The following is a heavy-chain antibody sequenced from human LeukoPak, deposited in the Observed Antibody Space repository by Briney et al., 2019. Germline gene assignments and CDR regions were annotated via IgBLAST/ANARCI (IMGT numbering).Heavy chain of an antibody. CDR3: AKVIPTYQNSDILTGYSEGTFDY. J-gene: IGHJ4*02. D-gene: IGHD3-9*01. V-gene: IGHV4-30-2*01. Sequence: SQTLSLTCAVSGGSISSGGYSWSWIRQPPGKGLEWIGYIYHSGSTYYNPSLKSRVTISVDRSKNQFPRKLSSVTAADTAVYYCAKVIPTYQNSDILTGYSEGTFDYWGQGTLVTVSS. CDR1: GGSISSGGYS. CDR2: IYHSGST.